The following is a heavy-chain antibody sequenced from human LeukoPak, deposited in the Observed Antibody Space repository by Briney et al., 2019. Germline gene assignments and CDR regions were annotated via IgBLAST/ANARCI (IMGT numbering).Heavy chain of an antibody. CDR2: ISYDGSNK. CDR3: ARVPKSAVTYAFDI. D-gene: IGHD6-19*01. CDR1: GFTFSSYA. V-gene: IGHV3-30-3*01. J-gene: IGHJ3*02. Sequence: PGGSLRLSCAASGFTFSSYAMHWVRQAPGKGLEWVAVISYDGSNKYYADSVKGRFTISRDNSKNTLYLQMNSLRAEDTAVYYCARVPKSAVTYAFDIWGQGTMVTVSS.